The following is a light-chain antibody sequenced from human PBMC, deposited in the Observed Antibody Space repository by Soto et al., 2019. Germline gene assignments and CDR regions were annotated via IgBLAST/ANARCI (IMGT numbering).Light chain of an antibody. CDR1: QSVSSSY. J-gene: IGKJ2*01. CDR3: QQYGSSGYT. Sequence: DIVLTQSPGTLSLSPGERATLSCRASQSVSSSYLAWYQQKPGQAPRLLIYGASSRATGIPVRFSGSGSGTDFNLTISRLEPEDFAVYYCQQYGSSGYTFGQGTKLEIK. V-gene: IGKV3-20*01. CDR2: GAS.